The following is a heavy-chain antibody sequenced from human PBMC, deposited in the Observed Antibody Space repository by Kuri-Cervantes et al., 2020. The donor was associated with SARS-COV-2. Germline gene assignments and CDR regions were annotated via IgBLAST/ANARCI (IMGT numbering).Heavy chain of an antibody. J-gene: IGHJ4*02. V-gene: IGHV3-23*01. Sequence: GESLKISCAASGFTFSGYAMSWVRQAPGKGLEWVSAISDSGGSTYYADSVKGRFTISRDNSKNTLYLQMNSLRAEGTAVYYCAKVRVARYTYGYGFDYWGQGTLVTVSS. CDR3: AKVRVARYTYGYGFDY. CDR1: GFTFSGYA. CDR2: ISDSGGST. D-gene: IGHD5-18*01.